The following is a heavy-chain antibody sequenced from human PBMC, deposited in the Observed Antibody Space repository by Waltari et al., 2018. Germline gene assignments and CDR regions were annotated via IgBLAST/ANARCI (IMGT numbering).Heavy chain of an antibody. CDR3: ARDRGRGLYLDS. V-gene: IGHV4-4*02. Sequence: QVQLQESGPGLVKPSGTLSGTRAVSGDSSSGRFWWGWVRQTPGKGLEWIGQIHGSGRINYNPSLESRVTVSRDTSNNQFSLKLTSATAADTAVYFCARDRGRGLYLDSWGQGILVTVSP. J-gene: IGHJ4*02. D-gene: IGHD5-12*01. CDR2: IHGSGRI. CDR1: GDSSSGRFW.